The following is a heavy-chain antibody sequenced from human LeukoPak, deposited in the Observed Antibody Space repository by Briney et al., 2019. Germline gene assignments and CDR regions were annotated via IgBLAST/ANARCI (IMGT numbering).Heavy chain of an antibody. V-gene: IGHV3-7*01. CDR1: GFTFSSHW. D-gene: IGHD6-19*01. CDR3: ATIEAVRFHY. Sequence: PGGSLTLSCADSGFTFSSHWMSWVRQAPGKGLEWVANIKQDGSEKYYLDSVKGRFTISRDNAKKTVYLQMNSLRAEDTAVYYCATIEAVRFHYWGQGTLVTVSS. CDR2: IKQDGSEK. J-gene: IGHJ4*02.